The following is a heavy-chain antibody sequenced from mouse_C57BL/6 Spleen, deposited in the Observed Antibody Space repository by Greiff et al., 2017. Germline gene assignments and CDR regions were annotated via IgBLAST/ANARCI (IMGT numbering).Heavy chain of an antibody. V-gene: IGHV8-8*01. J-gene: IGHJ4*01. CDR1: GFSLSTFGMG. Sequence: QVTLKVSGPGILQPSQTLSLTCSFSGFSLSTFGMGVGWIRQPSGKGLEWLAHIWWDDDKYYNPALKSRLTISKDTSKNQVFLKIANVDTADTATYYCARSLYDYDGGYYAMDYWGQGTSVTVSS. CDR3: ARSLYDYDGGYYAMDY. D-gene: IGHD2-4*01. CDR2: IWWDDDK.